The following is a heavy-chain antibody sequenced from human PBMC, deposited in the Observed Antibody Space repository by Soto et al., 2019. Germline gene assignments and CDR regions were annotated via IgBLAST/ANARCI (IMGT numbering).Heavy chain of an antibody. CDR3: AKDHDGSVVGATILVSEYYYYGMDV. Sequence: AGGSLRLSCAASGFTFSSYGMHWVRQAPGKGLEWVAVISYDGSNKYYADSVKGRFTISRDNSKNTLYLQMNSLRAEDTAVYYCAKDHDGSVVGATILVSEYYYYGMDVWGQGTTVTVSS. D-gene: IGHD1-26*01. CDR2: ISYDGSNK. J-gene: IGHJ6*02. V-gene: IGHV3-30*18. CDR1: GFTFSSYG.